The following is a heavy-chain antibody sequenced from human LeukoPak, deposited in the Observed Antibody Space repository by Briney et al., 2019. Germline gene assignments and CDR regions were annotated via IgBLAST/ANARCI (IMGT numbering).Heavy chain of an antibody. D-gene: IGHD3-9*01. Sequence: PSETLSLTCTVSGGSISSSSYYWGWHRQPPGKGLEWIGSIYYSGSTYYNPSLKSRVTISVDTSKNQFSLKLSSVTAADTAVYYCAGDILTGYDYWGQGTLVTVSS. CDR3: AGDILTGYDY. CDR1: GGSISSSSYY. CDR2: IYYSGST. V-gene: IGHV4-39*02. J-gene: IGHJ4*02.